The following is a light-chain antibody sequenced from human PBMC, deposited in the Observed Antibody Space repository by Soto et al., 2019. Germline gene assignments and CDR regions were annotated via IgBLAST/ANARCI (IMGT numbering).Light chain of an antibody. Sequence: QSVLTKPPSVSAAAGQKVTIACSGSSSNIGGNSVSWYQQLPGTAPKLLIYDDDKRPSGIPDRFSGSKSGTSATLGITGFQTGDEADYYCGSWDSSLSAYVFATGTKVTV. CDR2: DDD. CDR3: GSWDSSLSAYV. J-gene: IGLJ1*01. CDR1: SSNIGGNS. V-gene: IGLV1-51*01.